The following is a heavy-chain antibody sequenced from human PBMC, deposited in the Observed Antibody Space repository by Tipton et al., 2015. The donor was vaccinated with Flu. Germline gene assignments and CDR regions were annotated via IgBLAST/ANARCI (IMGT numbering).Heavy chain of an antibody. CDR2: IYTSGST. Sequence: TLSLTCIVSGDSISRSIYYWSWIRQPAGKGLEWFGRIYTSGSTNYNPSLKSRVTISVDTSKNHFSLKLSSVTAADTALYYCAGVRSSSWAGAFDDWGQGTLVTVSS. CDR1: GDSISRSIYY. D-gene: IGHD6-13*01. V-gene: IGHV4-61*02. CDR3: AGVRSSSWAGAFDD. J-gene: IGHJ4*02.